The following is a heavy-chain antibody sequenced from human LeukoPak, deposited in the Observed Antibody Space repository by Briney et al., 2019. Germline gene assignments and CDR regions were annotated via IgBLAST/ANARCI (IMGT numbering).Heavy chain of an antibody. CDR3: AREDDTIADNTFDI. V-gene: IGHV4-39*07. CDR2: VRYSGNT. J-gene: IGHJ3*02. CDR1: GGSISISSSY. D-gene: IGHD6-13*01. Sequence: SETLSLTCTVSGGSISISSSYWGWIRQPPGKGLEWVGSVRYSGNTFYNLSLKSRVTISLDTSKNHFSLKVHSVTAADTAVYYCAREDDTIADNTFDIWGQGTVVTVSS.